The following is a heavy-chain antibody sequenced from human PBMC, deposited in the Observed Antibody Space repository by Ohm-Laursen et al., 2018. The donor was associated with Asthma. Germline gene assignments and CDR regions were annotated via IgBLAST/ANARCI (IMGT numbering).Heavy chain of an antibody. CDR3: ASGGYSYGSGY. J-gene: IGHJ4*02. CDR1: GFTFSSYA. V-gene: IGHV3-30-3*01. D-gene: IGHD5-18*01. Sequence: SLRLSCTASGFTFSSYAMHWVRQAPGKGLEWVAVISYDGSNKYYADSVKGRFTISRDNSKNTLYLQMNSLRAEDTAVYYCASGGYSYGSGYWGQGTLVTVSS. CDR2: ISYDGSNK.